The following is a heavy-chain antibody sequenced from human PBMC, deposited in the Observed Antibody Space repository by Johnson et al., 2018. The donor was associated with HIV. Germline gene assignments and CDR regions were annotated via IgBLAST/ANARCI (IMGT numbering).Heavy chain of an antibody. J-gene: IGHJ3*02. CDR3: ARGGVVHDAFDM. V-gene: IGHV3-23*04. D-gene: IGHD2-2*01. CDR1: GFTFSTNV. CDR2: ISGAGGSR. Sequence: VHLVESGGGLAQPGGSLRLSCSASGFTFSTNVMSWVRQAPGKGLEWVASISGAGGSRNYADSVKGRFTISRDNAKNSLYVQMNSLRAEDTALYYCARGGVVHDAFDMWGQGTLVTVSS.